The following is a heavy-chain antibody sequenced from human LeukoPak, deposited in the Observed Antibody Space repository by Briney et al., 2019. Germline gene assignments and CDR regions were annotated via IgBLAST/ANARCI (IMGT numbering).Heavy chain of an antibody. CDR2: IYSGGST. J-gene: IGHJ4*02. CDR3: AKASWVSNADAVL. D-gene: IGHD1-1*01. V-gene: IGHV3-53*04. CDR1: GFTVRSNY. Sequence: SGGSLRLSCAASGFTVRSNYMSGVPEAPGKGLEWVSVIYSGGSTYYADSLKGRFTISRHNSKNTLYLQMNSLRAEDTAVYYCAKASWVSNADAVLWGQGTLVTVSS.